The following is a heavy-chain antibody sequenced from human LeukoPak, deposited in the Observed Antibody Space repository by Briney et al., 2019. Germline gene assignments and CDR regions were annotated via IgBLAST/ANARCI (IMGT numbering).Heavy chain of an antibody. Sequence: SESLSLTCAVYGGSFSGYYWSWISQPPGKGLEWNGEINHSGSTNYHPSLKSRVTLSVAPSKNQFSLKLSSVTAADTAVYYCARGRNWNTGRWFDPWGQGTLVTVSS. CDR1: GGSFSGYY. CDR2: INHSGST. J-gene: IGHJ5*02. V-gene: IGHV4-34*01. CDR3: ARGRNWNTGRWFDP. D-gene: IGHD1/OR15-1a*01.